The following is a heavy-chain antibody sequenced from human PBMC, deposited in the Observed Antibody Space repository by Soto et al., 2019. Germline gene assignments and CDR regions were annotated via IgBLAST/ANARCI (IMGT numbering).Heavy chain of an antibody. J-gene: IGHJ6*03. V-gene: IGHV3-30*18. Sequence: GGSLRLSCAASGFTLSSYGMHWVRQAPGKGLEWVAVISYDGSNKYYADSVKGRFTISRDNSKNTLYLQMNSLRAEDTAVYYCAKGGYCTNGVCYYYYYMDVWGKGTTVTVSS. D-gene: IGHD2-8*01. CDR2: ISYDGSNK. CDR1: GFTLSSYG. CDR3: AKGGYCTNGVCYYYYYMDV.